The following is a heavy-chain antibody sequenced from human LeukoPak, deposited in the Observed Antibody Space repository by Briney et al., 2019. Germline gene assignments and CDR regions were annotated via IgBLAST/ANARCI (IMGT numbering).Heavy chain of an antibody. D-gene: IGHD4-23*01. CDR1: GGSISSGDYY. J-gene: IGHJ4*02. CDR3: ARNSEFSFDY. V-gene: IGHV4-30-4*01. CDR2: IYHTGST. Sequence: PSEPVSLTCTVSGGSISSGDYYWSWIRQPPGKGLEWIGYIYHTGSTYYNSSLESRVTISLDTSKNQFSLKLSSLTAADTAVYYCARNSEFSFDYWGQGTPVTVSS.